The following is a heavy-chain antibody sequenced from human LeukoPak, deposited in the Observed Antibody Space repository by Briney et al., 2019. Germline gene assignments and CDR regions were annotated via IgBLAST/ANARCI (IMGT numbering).Heavy chain of an antibody. Sequence: KPGGSLRLSCAASGFTFSSYSMNWVRQAPGKGLEWVSSISSSSSYIYYADSVKGRFTISRDNAKNSLYLQMNSLRAEDTAVYYCARELWVPVGAFDIWGQGTMVTVSS. D-gene: IGHD5-18*01. CDR3: ARELWVPVGAFDI. CDR2: ISSSSSYI. J-gene: IGHJ3*02. CDR1: GFTFSSYS. V-gene: IGHV3-21*04.